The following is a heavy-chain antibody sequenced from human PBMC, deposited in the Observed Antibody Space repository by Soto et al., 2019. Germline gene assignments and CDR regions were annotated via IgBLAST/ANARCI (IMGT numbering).Heavy chain of an antibody. D-gene: IGHD6-6*01. Sequence: PGESLKISRKGSGYSFTNYWIGWVRQMPGKGLEWMGIIYPGDSDTRYSPSFQGQVTISADNSISTAYLQWSSLKASDTAMYYCARRPVTGQLGIDYWGQGTLVTVSS. CDR3: ARRPVTGQLGIDY. CDR2: IYPGDSDT. J-gene: IGHJ4*02. V-gene: IGHV5-51*01. CDR1: GYSFTNYW.